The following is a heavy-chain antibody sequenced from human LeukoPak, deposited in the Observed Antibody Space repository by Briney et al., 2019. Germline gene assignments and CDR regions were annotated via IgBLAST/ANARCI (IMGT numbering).Heavy chain of an antibody. D-gene: IGHD6-25*01. V-gene: IGHV4-4*07. CDR2: INYSGST. CDR3: AREGGDPRWLDP. CDR1: AGSISTFY. Sequence: PSETLSLTCTVSAGSISTFYWTWIRKPAGKGLEWIGRINYSGSTNYNPSLRGRVSMSVDRPKNQFSLTLNSVTAADTAVYYCAREGGDPRWLDPWGQGTLVTVSS. J-gene: IGHJ5*02.